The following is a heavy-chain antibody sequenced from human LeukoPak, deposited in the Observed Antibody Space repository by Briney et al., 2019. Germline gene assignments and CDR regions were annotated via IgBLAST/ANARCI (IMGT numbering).Heavy chain of an antibody. CDR2: TNEDGSEK. V-gene: IGHV3-7*01. CDR1: GFIFSNYW. Sequence: GGSLRLSCVASGFIFSNYWMAWVRQAPGKGLEWVANTNEDGSEKYYVDSVKGRFTISRDNAKNSVYLQMNSLRAEDTAVYHCARDRGNDYFDSWGQGTLVTVTS. J-gene: IGHJ4*02. CDR3: ARDRGNDYFDS.